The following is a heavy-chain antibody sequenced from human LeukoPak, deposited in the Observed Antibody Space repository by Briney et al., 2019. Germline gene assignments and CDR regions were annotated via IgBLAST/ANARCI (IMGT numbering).Heavy chain of an antibody. CDR2: INPNSGGT. J-gene: IGHJ6*02. CDR1: GYSFTGYY. Sequence: ASVKVSCKASGYSFTGYYIHWVQQAPGQGLEWMGWINPNSGGTKYAQKFQGRLTMTRDTSISTANMELSRLRSDDTAVYYCARERTTVVTLDYYYGMDVWGQGTTVTVSS. CDR3: ARERTTVVTLDYYYGMDV. D-gene: IGHD4-23*01. V-gene: IGHV1-2*02.